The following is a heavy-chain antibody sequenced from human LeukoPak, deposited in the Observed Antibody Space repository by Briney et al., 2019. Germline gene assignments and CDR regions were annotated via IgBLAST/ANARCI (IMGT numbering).Heavy chain of an antibody. CDR1: GFTFSAYE. Sequence: GESLRLSCATSGFTFSAYEMNWVRQAPGKGLEWISYIGDSGVSIHYADSVRGRFSISRDNAKDALLLQMNTLRAEDTAVYYCVRGRHSANNYGGDYWGQGTLVTVSS. CDR3: VRGRHSANNYGGDY. CDR2: IGDSGVSI. J-gene: IGHJ4*02. V-gene: IGHV3-48*03. D-gene: IGHD5-12*01.